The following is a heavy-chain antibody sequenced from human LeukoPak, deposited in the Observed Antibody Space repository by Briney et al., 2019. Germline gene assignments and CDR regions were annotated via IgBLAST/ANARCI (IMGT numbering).Heavy chain of an antibody. CDR1: GFNFGSYA. Sequence: PGGSLRLSCAASGFNFGSYAMSWVRLAPGKGLEWVSAISGSGGSTNYADSVKGRFTISRDNSKNTLDLQMNSLRAEDTGVYYCAKNVGSGYTYGSYAFDIWGQGTMVTVSS. CDR2: ISGSGGST. J-gene: IGHJ3*02. V-gene: IGHV3-23*01. D-gene: IGHD5-18*01. CDR3: AKNVGSGYTYGSYAFDI.